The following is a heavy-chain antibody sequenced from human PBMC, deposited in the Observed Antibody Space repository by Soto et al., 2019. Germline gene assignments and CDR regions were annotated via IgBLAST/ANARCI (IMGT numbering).Heavy chain of an antibody. CDR2: ISFDGSNK. V-gene: IGHV3-30*18. D-gene: IGHD6-13*01. CDR1: GFTFSSFG. CDR3: AKDTSKYSNNWPAYYGLDV. Sequence: QVQLVESGGGVVQPGRSLRLSCAASGFTFSSFGMHWVRQAPGKGLEWVAFISFDGSNKYYVDSVKGRFIISRDNSKNTLSLQMNSLKAADTAVYYCAKDTSKYSNNWPAYYGLDVWGQGTTVTVSS. J-gene: IGHJ6*02.